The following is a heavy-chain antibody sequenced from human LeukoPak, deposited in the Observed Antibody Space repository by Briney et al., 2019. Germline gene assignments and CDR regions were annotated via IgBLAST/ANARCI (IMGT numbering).Heavy chain of an antibody. D-gene: IGHD2-2*03. CDR2: VNPSGGST. J-gene: IGHJ6*03. V-gene: IGHV1-46*01. CDR3: ARDGHCSSTSCRFYYYYYMDV. CDR1: GYSFTSYY. Sequence: GASVKVSCKASGYSFTSYYIHWVRQAPGQGLEWMGIVNPSGGSTTYAQRFQGRVTMTRDTSISTAYMELSRLRSDDTAVYYCARDGHCSSTSCRFYYYYYMDVWGKGTTVTVSS.